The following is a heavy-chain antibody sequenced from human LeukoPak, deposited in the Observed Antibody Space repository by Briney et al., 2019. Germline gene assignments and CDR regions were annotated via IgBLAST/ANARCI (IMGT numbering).Heavy chain of an antibody. V-gene: IGHV3-15*01. CDR3: TTVSIAVAGYFDY. D-gene: IGHD6-19*01. Sequence: GGSLRLSCAASGFTFSSYAMNWVRQAPGKGLEWVGRIKSKTDGGTTDYAAPVKGRFTISRDDSKNTLYLQMNSLKTEDTAVYYCTTVSIAVAGYFDYWGQGTLVTVSS. CDR2: IKSKTDGGTT. CDR1: GFTFSSYA. J-gene: IGHJ4*02.